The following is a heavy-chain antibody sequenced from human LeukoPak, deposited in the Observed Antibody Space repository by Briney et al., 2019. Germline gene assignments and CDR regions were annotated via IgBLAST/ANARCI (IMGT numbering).Heavy chain of an antibody. CDR3: ARGKGYSSGWSPRRWFDP. Sequence: SETLSLTCAVYSGSLSGYYWSWIRQPPGKGLEWIGEINHSGSTNYNPSLKSRVTISVDTSKNQFSLKLSSVTAADTAVYYCARGKGYSSGWSPRRWFDPWGQGTLVTVSS. V-gene: IGHV4-34*01. J-gene: IGHJ5*02. CDR2: INHSGST. D-gene: IGHD6-19*01. CDR1: SGSLSGYY.